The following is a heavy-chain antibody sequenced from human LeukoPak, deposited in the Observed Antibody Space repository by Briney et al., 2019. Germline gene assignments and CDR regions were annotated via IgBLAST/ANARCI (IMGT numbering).Heavy chain of an antibody. V-gene: IGHV3-23*01. CDR2: ISGGGSGGTT. CDR1: TFTFSSYG. D-gene: IGHD2-2*01. Sequence: GGSLRLSCAAYTFTFSSYGMTWDRQAPGKGRGWVSAISGGGSGGTTYYAGSVKGRFTISRDNSKNTLYLQMNSLRAEDTAVYYCAKDLEIVVVPAATGWFDPWGQGTLVTVSS. J-gene: IGHJ5*02. CDR3: AKDLEIVVVPAATGWFDP.